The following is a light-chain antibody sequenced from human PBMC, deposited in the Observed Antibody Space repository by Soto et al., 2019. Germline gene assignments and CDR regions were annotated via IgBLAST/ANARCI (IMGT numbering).Light chain of an antibody. CDR2: DAS. V-gene: IGKV3-11*01. Sequence: EIVLTQSPATLSLSLGERATLSCRASQSVGDYLAWYQQQPGQPPRLLISDASNRAAGIPARFSGSGSGTDFTLTISSVEPEDFAVYYCQQRGNLYTFGQGTKLEIK. CDR1: QSVGDY. J-gene: IGKJ2*01. CDR3: QQRGNLYT.